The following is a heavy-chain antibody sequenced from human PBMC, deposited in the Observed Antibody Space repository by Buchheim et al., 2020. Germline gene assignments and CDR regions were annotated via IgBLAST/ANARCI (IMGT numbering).Heavy chain of an antibody. D-gene: IGHD1-26*01. CDR1: RFTFSRYA. CDR2: ISGSGNST. V-gene: IGHV3-23*01. Sequence: EVQLLESGGGLVQHGGSLRLSCEASRFTFSRYAVPWVRQAPGKGLEWVSTISGSGNSTYYTDSVKGRLTISRDNSKNTPDLQNNSLRAEDTAVDYCAKGVGATSSYGMDVWGQGTT. J-gene: IGHJ6*02. CDR3: AKGVGATSSYGMDV.